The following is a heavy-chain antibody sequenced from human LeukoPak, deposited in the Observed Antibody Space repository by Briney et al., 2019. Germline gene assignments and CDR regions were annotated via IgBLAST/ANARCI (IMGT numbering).Heavy chain of an antibody. V-gene: IGHV4-4*02. CDR2: IYHSGST. CDR3: ARHYGP. J-gene: IGHJ4*02. Sequence: SETLSLTCAVSGGSISSNNWWGWVRQPPGKGLEWIGEIYHSGSTYYNPSLKSRVTISVDTSKNQFSLKLNSVTATDTAVYYRARHYGPWGQGTLVTVSS. CDR1: GGSISSNNW. D-gene: IGHD3-16*01.